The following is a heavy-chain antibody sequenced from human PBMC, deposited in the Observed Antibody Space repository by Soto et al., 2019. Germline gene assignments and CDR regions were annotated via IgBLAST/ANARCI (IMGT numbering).Heavy chain of an antibody. Sequence: QVQLQESGPGLVKPSQTLSLTCTVSGGSTRSGAYYWTWIRQHPGKGPEWIGCIYSSGTTYYNPYHESRVTLSLDPSKNQFSLYLNSVTAADTAMYCCARDRGGYGNLGYWGQGTLVIVSS. D-gene: IGHD6-13*01. CDR1: GGSTRSGAYY. V-gene: IGHV4-31*03. CDR3: ARDRGGYGNLGY. J-gene: IGHJ4*02. CDR2: IYSSGTT.